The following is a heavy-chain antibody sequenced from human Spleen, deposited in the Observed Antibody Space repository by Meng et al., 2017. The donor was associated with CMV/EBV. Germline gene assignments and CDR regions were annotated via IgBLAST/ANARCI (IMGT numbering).Heavy chain of an antibody. D-gene: IGHD2-15*01. CDR3: AKAIPTISGSTAGRAMDV. CDR2: IRYDGINK. CDR1: GFTFSISP. Sequence: GESLKISCAASGFTFSISPMHWVRQAPGKGLEWVAFIRYDGINKYYGDSVKGRFTISRDNSKNTLYLQMNSLRAEDTAVYYCAKAIPTISGSTAGRAMDVWGQGTTVTVSS. J-gene: IGHJ6*02. V-gene: IGHV3-30*02.